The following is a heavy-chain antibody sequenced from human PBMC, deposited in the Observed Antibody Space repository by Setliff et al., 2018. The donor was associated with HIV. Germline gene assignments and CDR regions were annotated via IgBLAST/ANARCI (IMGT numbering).Heavy chain of an antibody. CDR3: ARYSPRGYTLTGPY. CDR1: GYSISSGYY. V-gene: IGHV4-38-2*01. J-gene: IGHJ4*02. CDR2: IYHSGST. D-gene: IGHD6-25*01. Sequence: PSETLSLTCAVSGYSISSGYYWGWIRQPPGKGLEWIGSIYHSGSTKHNPSLKSRVTISLDKSKNQFYLKLTSVTAADTAVYYCARYSPRGYTLTGPYWGQGTLVTVSS.